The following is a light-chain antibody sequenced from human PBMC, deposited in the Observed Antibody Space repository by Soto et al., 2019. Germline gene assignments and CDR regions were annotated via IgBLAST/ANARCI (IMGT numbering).Light chain of an antibody. V-gene: IGLV2-8*01. CDR3: SSYAGSNTFV. Sequence: QSVRTQPPSASGSPGQSVTISCTGTSSDVGGYNYVSWYQQHPGKAPKLMIYEVSKRPSGVPDRFSGSKSGNTASLTVSGLQAEDEADYYCSSYAGSNTFVFGTGTKVTAL. CDR2: EVS. J-gene: IGLJ1*01. CDR1: SSDVGGYNY.